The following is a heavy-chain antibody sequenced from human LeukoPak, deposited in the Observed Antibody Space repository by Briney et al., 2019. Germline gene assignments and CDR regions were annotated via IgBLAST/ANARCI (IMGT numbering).Heavy chain of an antibody. Sequence: ASVKVSCKASGYSFSSYSITWVRQAPGQGLEWMGWISAFNGNTNYAQDLQGRVTMTTDTSTSTAYMELRSLRSEDTAVYYCARGIAVAAHFDYWGQGTLVTVSS. J-gene: IGHJ4*02. D-gene: IGHD6-19*01. V-gene: IGHV1-18*01. CDR1: GYSFSSYS. CDR2: ISAFNGNT. CDR3: ARGIAVAAHFDY.